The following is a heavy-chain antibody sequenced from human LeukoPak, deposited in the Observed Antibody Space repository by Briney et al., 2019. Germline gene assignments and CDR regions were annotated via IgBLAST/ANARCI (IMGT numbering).Heavy chain of an antibody. CDR1: GFTFTTYS. CDR2: INSYSSDI. V-gene: IGHV3-21*01. Sequence: PGGSLRLSCTASGFTFTTYSMDWVRQAPGKGLDWVSSINSYSSDIYYADSVKGRSTISRDNAKNSLYLQMNSLRAEDTAVYYRARKRSPGAFDIWGQGTMVTVSS. J-gene: IGHJ3*02. CDR3: ARKRSPGAFDI.